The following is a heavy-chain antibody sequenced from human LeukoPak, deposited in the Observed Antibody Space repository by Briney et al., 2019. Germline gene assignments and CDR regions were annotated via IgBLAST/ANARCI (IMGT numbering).Heavy chain of an antibody. J-gene: IGHJ4*02. CDR3: ARDAQRGFDYSNSLQY. CDR1: GFTFSHYG. Sequence: PGRSLRLSCAASGFTFSHYGMHWVRHAPGKGLEWVAVIWSDGSNKFYADSVRGRFTISRDDVRKTVYLQMDSLTAEDTAVYYCARDAQRGFDYSNSLQYWGQGTLVTVSS. D-gene: IGHD4-11*01. V-gene: IGHV3-33*01. CDR2: IWSDGSNK.